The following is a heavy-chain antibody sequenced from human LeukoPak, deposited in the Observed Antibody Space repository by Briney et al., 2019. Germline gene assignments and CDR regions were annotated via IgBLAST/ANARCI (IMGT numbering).Heavy chain of an antibody. CDR3: ARGGGSYDY. J-gene: IGHJ4*02. CDR2: ISGDSNYI. V-gene: IGHV3-21*01. CDR1: GFTFSTYS. D-gene: IGHD1-26*01. Sequence: LGGSLRLSCAASGFTFSTYSINWVRQAPGKGLEWVSSISGDSNYIYYADSVRGRFTISRDNAKTSLYLQMNSLRADDTAVYYCARGGGSYDYWGQGTLVTVSS.